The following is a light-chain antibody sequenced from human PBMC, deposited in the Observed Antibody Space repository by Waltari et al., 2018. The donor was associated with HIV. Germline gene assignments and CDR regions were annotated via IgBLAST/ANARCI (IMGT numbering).Light chain of an antibody. CDR1: ESLLHRDGNTY. J-gene: IGKJ1*01. CDR3: MQTSILPWT. CDR2: KVF. V-gene: IGKV2-24*01. Sequence: ETVVTQTPLSSPVTLGQPASIPCSSSESLLHRDGNTYLSWLHQRPGQPPRLLIYKVFNRVSGVPDRFSGSGAGTDFTLRITRVEAEDSGIYYCMQTSILPWTFGQGTKVEIK.